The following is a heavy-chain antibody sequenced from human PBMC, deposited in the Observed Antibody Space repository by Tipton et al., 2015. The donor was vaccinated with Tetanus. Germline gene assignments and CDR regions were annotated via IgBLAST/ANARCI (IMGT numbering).Heavy chain of an antibody. CDR1: GFTFNSYA. J-gene: IGHJ4*02. CDR3: ARRQVEGGAHFDH. V-gene: IGHV3-23*01. D-gene: IGHD3-16*01. Sequence: SLRLSCAASGFTFNSYAMNWVRQAPGKGLEWVSSLSGSGDSTYYVDSVRGRFTISRDNSKNTLYLQMNSLRAEDSAVYYCARRQVEGGAHFDHWGQGTLVTVSS. CDR2: LSGSGDST.